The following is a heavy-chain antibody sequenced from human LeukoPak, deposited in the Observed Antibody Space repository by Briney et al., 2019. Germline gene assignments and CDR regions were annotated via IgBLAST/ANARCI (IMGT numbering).Heavy chain of an antibody. V-gene: IGHV1-69*06. CDR2: IIPIFGTA. CDR3: ARSYDILTATTPRQYYYYMDV. Sequence: SVKVSCKVSGYTLTELSMHWVRQAPGKGLEWMGGIIPIFGTANYAQKFQGRVTITADKSTSTAYMELSSLRSEDTAVYYCARSYDILTATTPRQYYYYMDVWGKGTTVTVSS. CDR1: GYTLTELS. J-gene: IGHJ6*03. D-gene: IGHD3-9*01.